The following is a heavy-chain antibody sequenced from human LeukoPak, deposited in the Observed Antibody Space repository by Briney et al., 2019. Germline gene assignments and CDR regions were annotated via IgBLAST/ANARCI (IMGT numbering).Heavy chain of an antibody. D-gene: IGHD2-15*01. V-gene: IGHV4-59*01. CDR2: IYYSGST. J-gene: IGHJ3*01. CDR3: ARRGRAQGPLSL. CDR1: GGSITSFY. Sequence: PSETLSLTCTVSGGSITSFYWSWIRQPPGEGLEWIGYIYYSGSTNYNPSLKSRVTISVDTSKNQFSLNLSSVTAADTAVYYCARRGRAQGPLSLWGQGTMVTVSS.